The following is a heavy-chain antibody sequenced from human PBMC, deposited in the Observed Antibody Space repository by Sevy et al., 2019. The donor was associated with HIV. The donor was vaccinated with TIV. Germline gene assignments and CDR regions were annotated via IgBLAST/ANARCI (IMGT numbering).Heavy chain of an antibody. V-gene: IGHV3-21*01. CDR3: ARDGGCSSTSCLLYFDY. CDR1: GFTFNSYT. J-gene: IGHJ4*02. CDR2: ITSGGTYI. Sequence: GGSLRLSCAASGFTFNSYTMNWVRQAPGKGLEWVSSITSGGTYIYYADSVKGRFTISRDNAKNSLYLQMNSLRAEDTAVYYCARDGGCSSTSCLLYFDYWGQGSLVTVSS. D-gene: IGHD2-2*01.